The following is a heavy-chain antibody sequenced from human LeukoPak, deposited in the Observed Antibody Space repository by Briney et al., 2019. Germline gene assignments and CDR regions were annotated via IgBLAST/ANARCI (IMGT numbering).Heavy chain of an antibody. V-gene: IGHV1-18*01. Sequence: ASVKVSCKASGYTFTSYGISWVRQAPGQGPEWMGWISAYNGNTNYAQKLQGRVTMTTDTSTSTAYMELRSLRSDDTAVYYCARDRDYSNYVGYFDYWGQGTLVTVSS. CDR1: GYTFTSYG. CDR2: ISAYNGNT. J-gene: IGHJ4*02. CDR3: ARDRDYSNYVGYFDY. D-gene: IGHD4-11*01.